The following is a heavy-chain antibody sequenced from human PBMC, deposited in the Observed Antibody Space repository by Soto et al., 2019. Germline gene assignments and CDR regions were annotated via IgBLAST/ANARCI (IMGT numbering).Heavy chain of an antibody. Sequence: ASVKVSCKTSGYTFNTYGINWVRQAPGQGLEWMGWISAYNGNTNYAQKLQGRVTMTTDTSTSTAYMELRSLRSDDTAVYYCARVLDGYQIKTDYWGQGTLVTVSS. D-gene: IGHD5-12*01. CDR1: GYTFNTYG. CDR3: ARVLDGYQIKTDY. V-gene: IGHV1-18*01. CDR2: ISAYNGNT. J-gene: IGHJ4*02.